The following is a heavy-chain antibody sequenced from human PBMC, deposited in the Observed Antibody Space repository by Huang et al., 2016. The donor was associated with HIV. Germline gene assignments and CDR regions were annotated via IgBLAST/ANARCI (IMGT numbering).Heavy chain of an antibody. CDR3: ARFGSYYYGSGSYLDAFDI. V-gene: IGHV3-48*01. CDR2: ITSSSGSI. Sequence: EVQLMESGGGLVQPGGSLRLSCAASGFTFSTYHMNWVRQARGSGHEWVSYITSSSGSIYYADSVKGRFTISRDNAKNSLYLQMNSLRAEDTAVYYCARFGSYYYGSGSYLDAFDIWGQGTMVTVSS. CDR1: GFTFSTYH. D-gene: IGHD3-10*01. J-gene: IGHJ3*02.